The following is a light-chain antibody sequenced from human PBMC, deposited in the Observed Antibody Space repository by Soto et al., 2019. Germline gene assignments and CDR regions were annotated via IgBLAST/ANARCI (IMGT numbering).Light chain of an antibody. V-gene: IGKV3-20*01. CDR1: QSVSNNY. CDR3: QQYGSSGT. CDR2: GAS. J-gene: IGKJ1*01. Sequence: EVVLTQSPGTLSLSPGARATLSCRASQSVSNNYLAWYQQKPGQAPRLLIYGASNRATGIADRFSGSGYGTDFTLTISRLEPEDFAVYYCQQYGSSGTFGQGTKADIX.